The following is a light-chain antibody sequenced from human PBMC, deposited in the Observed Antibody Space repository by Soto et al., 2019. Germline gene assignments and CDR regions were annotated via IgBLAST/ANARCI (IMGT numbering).Light chain of an antibody. Sequence: DIQMTQSPSTLSASVGDRVTITCRASQSISSWLAWYQQKPGKAPKLLIYKASSLKSGVPSRFSGSGSGTAFTLTISSLQPDDFATYYCQQYNSYSPVTFGQGTKVEIK. CDR3: QQYNSYSPVT. CDR2: KAS. CDR1: QSISSW. V-gene: IGKV1-5*03. J-gene: IGKJ1*01.